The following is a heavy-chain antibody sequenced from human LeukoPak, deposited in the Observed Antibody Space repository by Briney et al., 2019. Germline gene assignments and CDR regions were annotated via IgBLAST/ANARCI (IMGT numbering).Heavy chain of an antibody. CDR3: ARDLPFYSYDSYFDY. J-gene: IGHJ4*02. CDR2: KKQDGSEK. V-gene: IGHV3-7*05. CDR1: GLTFTSYW. Sequence: PGGSLRLSWAASGLTFTSYWMSWFRQAPGKARNGWANKKQDGSEKYYVDSVKGRFIISRDNAKNSLYLQMNSLRAEDTAVYYCARDLPFYSYDSYFDYWGQGTLVTVSS. D-gene: IGHD5-18*01.